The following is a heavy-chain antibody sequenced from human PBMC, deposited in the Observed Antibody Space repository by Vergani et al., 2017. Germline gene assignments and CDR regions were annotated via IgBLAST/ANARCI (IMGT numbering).Heavy chain of an antibody. J-gene: IGHJ6*03. CDR2: IDHTGRP. Sequence: QVQLQQWVGELLNPSETLSLTRVVNGGSSTSYNWTCIRPSPREGLGRVGDIDHTGRPDYNPPLKSRRTMSVDKTRNQFSLTLNPMTATDTAIYFCARVNTETNGHLYYYYYMDVWGQGTAVTVS. D-gene: IGHD4-11*01. V-gene: IGHV4-34*01. CDR3: ARVNTETNGHLYYYYYMDV. CDR1: GGSSTSYN.